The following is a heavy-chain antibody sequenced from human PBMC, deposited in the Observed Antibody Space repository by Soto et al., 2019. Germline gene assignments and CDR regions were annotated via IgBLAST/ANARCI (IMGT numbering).Heavy chain of an antibody. Sequence: QVQLQESGPGLVKPSQTLSLTCTVSGGSISSGDYYWSWIRQPPGKGLEWIGYIYHSGSTYYNPSLKSRVTISVDTSKNPFSLKLSSVTAADTAAYYCARERPDGARLDPWGQGTLVTVSS. CDR3: ARERPDGARLDP. CDR1: GGSISSGDYY. J-gene: IGHJ5*02. D-gene: IGHD6-6*01. CDR2: IYHSGST. V-gene: IGHV4-30-4*01.